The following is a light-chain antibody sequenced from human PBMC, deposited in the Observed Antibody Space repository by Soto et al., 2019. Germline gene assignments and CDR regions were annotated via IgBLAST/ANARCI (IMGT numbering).Light chain of an antibody. CDR1: SSDVGAYHY. V-gene: IGLV2-14*03. CDR3: SSYASGSTVV. Sequence: QSALTQPASMSGSPGQSITISCTGTSSDVGAYHYVSWYQHHPGKAPRLMIYDVSYRPSGVSNRFSGSKSGNTASLTISGLQVEDEADFYSSSYASGSTVVFGGGTKVTVL. CDR2: DVS. J-gene: IGLJ2*01.